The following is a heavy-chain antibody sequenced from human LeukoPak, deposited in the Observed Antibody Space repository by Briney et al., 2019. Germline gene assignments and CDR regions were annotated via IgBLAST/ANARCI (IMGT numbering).Heavy chain of an antibody. CDR2: IWYGGSNK. D-gene: IGHD2-15*01. Sequence: GGSLRLSCAASGFTFSSYGMHWVRQAPGKGLEWVAVIWYGGSNKYYADSVKGRFTISRDNSKNTLYLQMNSLRAEDTAVYYCARDPRYCSGGNCYPGSLDPWGQGTLVTVSS. V-gene: IGHV3-33*08. CDR1: GFTFSSYG. J-gene: IGHJ5*02. CDR3: ARDPRYCSGGNCYPGSLDP.